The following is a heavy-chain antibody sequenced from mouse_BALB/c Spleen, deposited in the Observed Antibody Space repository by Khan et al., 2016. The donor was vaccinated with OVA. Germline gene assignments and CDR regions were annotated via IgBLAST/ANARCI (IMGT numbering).Heavy chain of an antibody. CDR2: IDPSDSET. CDR3: ARREKYGYDPSWFAY. D-gene: IGHD2-2*01. J-gene: IGHJ3*01. CDR1: GYTFTSYW. Sequence: QVQLQQSGAELVRPGASVKLSCKASGYTFTSYWMNWVKQRPGQGLEWIGMIDPSDSETHYNQMFKDKATLTVDKSSSTAYMHLSLLTSEDSAVYYCARREKYGYDPSWFAYWGQGTLVTVSA. V-gene: IGHV1-61*01.